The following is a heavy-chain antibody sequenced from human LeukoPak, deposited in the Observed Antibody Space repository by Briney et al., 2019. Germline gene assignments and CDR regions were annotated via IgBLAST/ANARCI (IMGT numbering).Heavy chain of an antibody. D-gene: IGHD6-13*01. CDR2: ISSSGSTI. V-gene: IGHV3-11*01. J-gene: IGHJ4*02. Sequence: GGSLRLSCAASGFTFSDYYMSWIRQAPGKGLEWVSYISSSGSTIYYADSVKGRFTISRDNAKNSLYLQMNSLGAEDTAVYYCAREVIAAAGSGCFDYWGQGTLVTVSS. CDR3: AREVIAAAGSGCFDY. CDR1: GFTFSDYY.